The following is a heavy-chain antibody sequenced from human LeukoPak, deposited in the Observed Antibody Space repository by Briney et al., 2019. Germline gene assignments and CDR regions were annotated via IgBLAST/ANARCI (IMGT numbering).Heavy chain of an antibody. J-gene: IGHJ4*02. V-gene: IGHV3-48*03. CDR3: ARDRMDYEADY. CDR1: GFTFSRYD. Sequence: GGSLRLSCVASGFTFSRYDMNWVRQAPGKGLEWVSYISSSGSTIYYADSVKGRFTISRDNAKNSLYLQMNSLRAEDTAVYYCARDRMDYEADYWGQGTLVTVSS. CDR2: ISSSGSTI. D-gene: IGHD4-17*01.